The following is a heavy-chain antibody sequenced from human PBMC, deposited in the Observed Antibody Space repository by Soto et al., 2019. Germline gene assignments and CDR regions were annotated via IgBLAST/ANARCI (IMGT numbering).Heavy chain of an antibody. CDR2: IIPIFGTA. CDR3: ASDKSCGGDCYNLWYFHX. D-gene: IGHD2-21*02. CDR1: GGTFSSYA. Sequence: ASVKVSCKASGGTFSSYAISWVRQAPGQGLEWMGGIIPIFGTANYAQKFKGRVTITADESTSTAYMELSSLRSEDTAVYYCASDKSCGGDCYNLWYFHXWGRGTLVTVSX. V-gene: IGHV1-69*13. J-gene: IGHJ2*01.